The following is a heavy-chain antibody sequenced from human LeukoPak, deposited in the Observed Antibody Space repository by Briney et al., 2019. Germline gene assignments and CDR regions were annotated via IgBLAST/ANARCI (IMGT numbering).Heavy chain of an antibody. Sequence: GGSLRLSCAASGYSFSSYGMQWVRQAPGKGLEWVANIKEDGSKISYVDSVKGRFTISRDNAKNSLYLQMNSLRAEDTAVYYSARWDGRSTWLYDYWGQGTLVTVSS. D-gene: IGHD1-14*01. CDR3: ARWDGRSTWLYDY. J-gene: IGHJ4*02. V-gene: IGHV3-7*01. CDR1: GYSFSSYG. CDR2: IKEDGSKI.